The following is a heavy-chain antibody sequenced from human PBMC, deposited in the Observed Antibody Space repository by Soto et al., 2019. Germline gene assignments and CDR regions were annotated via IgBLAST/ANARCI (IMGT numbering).Heavy chain of an antibody. Sequence: ASVKVSCKVSGYTLTELSMHWVRQAPGKGLEWMGGFDPEDGETIYAQKFQGRVTMTEDTSTDTAYMELSSLRSEDTAVYYCATVPWTTVTTYWFDPWGHRTLVTVSS. CDR2: FDPEDGET. V-gene: IGHV1-24*01. D-gene: IGHD4-17*01. J-gene: IGHJ5*02. CDR1: GYTLTELS. CDR3: ATVPWTTVTTYWFDP.